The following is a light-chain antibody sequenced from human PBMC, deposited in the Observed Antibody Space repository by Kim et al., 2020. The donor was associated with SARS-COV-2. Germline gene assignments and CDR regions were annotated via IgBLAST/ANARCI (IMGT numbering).Light chain of an antibody. Sequence: SYELTQPPSVSVSPGQTASITCSGDKLGDKNVCWYQQKPGQSPVLVIYEDHKRPSGIPERFSGSNSGNTATLTISGTQAMDEADYYCQAWDSNTVVFGRG. CDR3: QAWDSNTVV. V-gene: IGLV3-1*01. J-gene: IGLJ3*02. CDR2: EDH. CDR1: KLGDKN.